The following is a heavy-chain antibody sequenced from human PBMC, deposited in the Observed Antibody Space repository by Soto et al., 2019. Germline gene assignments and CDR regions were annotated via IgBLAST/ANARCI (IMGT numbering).Heavy chain of an antibody. Sequence: QVQLVQSGAEVRKPGASVKVSCKASGYSFTSYGITWVRQAPGQGLEWMGWVNIYEGSTNYAQKFQGRVTMTTEPSTSTVYLEVRSLRSDDTAMYYCARERGGYAYGDYWGQGTLVTVSS. J-gene: IGHJ4*02. CDR1: GYSFTSYG. D-gene: IGHD5-18*01. V-gene: IGHV1-18*01. CDR3: ARERGGYAYGDY. CDR2: VNIYEGST.